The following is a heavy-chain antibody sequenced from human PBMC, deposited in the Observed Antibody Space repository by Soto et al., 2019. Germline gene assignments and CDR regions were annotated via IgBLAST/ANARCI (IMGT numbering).Heavy chain of an antibody. V-gene: IGHV3-23*01. J-gene: IGHJ1*01. CDR1: GFTFSSYA. D-gene: IGHD3-22*01. CDR3: AKDLMFRDYYDSSGYSSAEYFQH. Sequence: EVQLLESGGGLVQPGGSLRLSCAASGFTFSSYAMSWVRQAPGKGLEWVSAISGSGGSTYYADSVKGRFTISRDNSKNTLYLQMNSLRAEDTAVYYCAKDLMFRDYYDSSGYSSAEYFQHWGQGTLVTVSS. CDR2: ISGSGGST.